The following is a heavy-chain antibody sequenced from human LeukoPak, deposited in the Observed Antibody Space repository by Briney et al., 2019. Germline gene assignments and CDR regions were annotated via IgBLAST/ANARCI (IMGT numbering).Heavy chain of an antibody. J-gene: IGHJ6*04. CDR3: ARDYLDYDILTGYNYYYGMDV. V-gene: IGHV3-48*03. D-gene: IGHD3-9*01. CDR1: GFTFSSYE. CDR2: ISSSGSTI. Sequence: GGSLRLSCAASGFTFSSYEKNWVRQAPGKGLEWVSYISSSGSTIYYADSVKGRFTISRDNAKNSLYLQMNSLRAEDTAVYYCARDYLDYDILTGYNYYYGMDVWGKGTTVTVSS.